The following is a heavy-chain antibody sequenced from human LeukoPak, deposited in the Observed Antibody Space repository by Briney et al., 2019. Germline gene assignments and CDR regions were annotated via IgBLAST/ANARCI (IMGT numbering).Heavy chain of an antibody. J-gene: IGHJ4*02. V-gene: IGHV3-7*03. CDR2: LKQDGSQK. CDR3: ARSVSSVSWYFDY. CDR1: GFTFTTYW. D-gene: IGHD6-13*01. Sequence: GGSLRLSCAASGFTFTTYWMTWVRQAPGKGLERVANLKQDGSQKYYVDSVKGRFTISRDNAKNSLYLQMNSLRAEDTAVYFCARSVSSVSWYFDYWGQGTLVTVSS.